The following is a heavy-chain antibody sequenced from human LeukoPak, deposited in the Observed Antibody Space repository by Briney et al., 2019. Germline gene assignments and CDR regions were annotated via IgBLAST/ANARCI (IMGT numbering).Heavy chain of an antibody. J-gene: IGHJ6*02. V-gene: IGHV3-33*08. Sequence: GGSLRLSCTASKFTFSSYGMHWVRQAPGKGLEWVAVIWYDGSNKYYADSVKGRFTISRDNSKNTLYLQMNSLRAEDTAVYYCAGGFYYYYYYGMDVWGQGTTVTVSS. D-gene: IGHD3-10*01. CDR3: AGGFYYYYYYGMDV. CDR1: KFTFSSYG. CDR2: IWYDGSNK.